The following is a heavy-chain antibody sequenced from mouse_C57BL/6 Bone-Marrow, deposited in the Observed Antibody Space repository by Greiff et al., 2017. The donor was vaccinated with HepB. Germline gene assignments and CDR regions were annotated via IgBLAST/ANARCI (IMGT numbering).Heavy chain of an antibody. J-gene: IGHJ2*01. CDR1: GYTFTSYW. D-gene: IGHD4-1*01. V-gene: IGHV1-69*01. CDR2: IDPSDSYT. Sequence: QVQLQQPGAELVMPGASVKLSCKASGYTFTSYWMHWVKQRPGQGLEWIGEIDPSDSYTNYNQKFKGKSTLTVDKSSSTAYMQLSSLTSEDSAIYYCASAGWDNYWGQGTTLTVSS. CDR3: ASAGWDNY.